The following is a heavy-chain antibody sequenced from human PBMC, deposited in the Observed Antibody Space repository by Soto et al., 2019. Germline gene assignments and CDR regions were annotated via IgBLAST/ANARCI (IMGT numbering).Heavy chain of an antibody. J-gene: IGHJ6*02. CDR1: GYAFTRYG. CDR3: AKNGQPPYYYYGLDV. Sequence: ASVKVSCKASGYAFTRYGISWVRQAPGQGLEWMGWISGYNGDTNYAQKFQDRVSMTIDTSTGTAYMELRSLTSDDTAIYYCAKNGQPPYYYYGLDVWGQGTKVTVSS. CDR2: ISGYNGDT. D-gene: IGHD2-8*01. V-gene: IGHV1-18*01.